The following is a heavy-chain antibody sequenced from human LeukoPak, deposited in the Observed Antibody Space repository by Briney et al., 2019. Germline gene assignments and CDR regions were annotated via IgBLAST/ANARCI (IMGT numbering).Heavy chain of an antibody. V-gene: IGHV3-23*01. CDR1: GFTFSSYA. D-gene: IGHD3-16*02. J-gene: IGHJ4*02. Sequence: PGGSLRLSCAASGFTFSSYAMSWVRQAPGKGLEWVSGFESSGDGTYYVESVKGRFTISRDNSKNTLYLQMNSLRAEDTAVYYCAKDHYDYVWGSYRGFDYWGQGTLVTVSS. CDR3: AKDHYDYVWGSYRGFDY. CDR2: FESSGDGT.